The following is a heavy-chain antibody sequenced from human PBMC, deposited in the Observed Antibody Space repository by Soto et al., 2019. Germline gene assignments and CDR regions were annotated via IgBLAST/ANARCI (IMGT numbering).Heavy chain of an antibody. J-gene: IGHJ3*02. CDR3: ARRLTDSNGDPFDI. V-gene: IGHV5-51*01. Sequence: EVQLVQSGAVVKKAGESLKISCQVSGYRFSKYWIGWVRQMPGKGLESLGITYPGDSETKYSPAFQGQVTISADTSISTAYLQWSSLKAADTAMYYCARRLTDSNGDPFDIWGLGTMVAVSS. CDR1: GYRFSKYW. CDR2: TYPGDSET. D-gene: IGHD3-22*01.